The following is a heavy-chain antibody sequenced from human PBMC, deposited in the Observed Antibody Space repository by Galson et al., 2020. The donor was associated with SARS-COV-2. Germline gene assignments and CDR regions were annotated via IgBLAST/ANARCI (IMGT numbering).Heavy chain of an antibody. CDR1: GGSISSGSYY. D-gene: IGHD3-22*01. V-gene: IGHV4-61*02. CDR2: IYTSGST. J-gene: IGHJ5*02. Sequence: SETLSLTCTVSGGSISSGSYYWSWIRQPAGKGLEWIGRIYTSGSTNYNPSLKSRVTISVDTSKNQFSLKLSSVTAADTAVYYCARGHGDYYDNGLDWFDPWGQGTLVTVSS. CDR3: ARGHGDYYDNGLDWFDP.